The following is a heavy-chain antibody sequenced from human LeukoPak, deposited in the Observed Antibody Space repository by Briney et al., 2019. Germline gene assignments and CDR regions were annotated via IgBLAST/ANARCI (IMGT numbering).Heavy chain of an antibody. CDR3: ARHIAYYYDSSGQEDAFDT. V-gene: IGHV4-38-2*01. J-gene: IGHJ3*02. Sequence: SETVSLTCAVSGYSISSGYYWGWIRQPPGKGLEWIGSIYHSGSTYYNPSLKSRVTISVDTSKNQFSLKLSSVTAADTAVYYCARHIAYYYDSSGQEDAFDTWGQGTMVTVSS. D-gene: IGHD3-22*01. CDR2: IYHSGST. CDR1: GYSISSGYY.